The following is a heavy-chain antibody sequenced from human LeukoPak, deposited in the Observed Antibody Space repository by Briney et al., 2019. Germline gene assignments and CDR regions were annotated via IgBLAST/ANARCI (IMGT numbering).Heavy chain of an antibody. D-gene: IGHD6-13*01. CDR2: ISGSGGST. J-gene: IGHJ4*02. V-gene: IGHV3-23*01. Sequence: GGSLRLSCAASGFTFSSYAMSWVRQAPGKGLEWVSAISGSGGSTYYADSVKGRFTISRDNAKNSLYLQMNSLRDEDTAVYYCARGATGYPTYYFDYWGQGTLVTVSS. CDR3: ARGATGYPTYYFDY. CDR1: GFTFSSYA.